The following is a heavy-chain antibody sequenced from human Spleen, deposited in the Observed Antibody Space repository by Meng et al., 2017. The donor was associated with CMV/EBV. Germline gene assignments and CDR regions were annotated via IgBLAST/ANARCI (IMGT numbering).Heavy chain of an antibody. D-gene: IGHD3-3*01. CDR3: ARGVWGFLEWLCDY. CDR1: GYTFTGYY. J-gene: IGHJ4*02. V-gene: IGHV1-2*02. Sequence: VHLVQSGARVKKPGATVKLSCKASGYTFTGYYMHWVRQAPGQGLEWMGWINPNSGGTNYAQKFQGRVTMTRDTSISTAYMELSRLRSDDTAVYYCARGVWGFLEWLCDYWGQGTLVTVSS. CDR2: INPNSGGT.